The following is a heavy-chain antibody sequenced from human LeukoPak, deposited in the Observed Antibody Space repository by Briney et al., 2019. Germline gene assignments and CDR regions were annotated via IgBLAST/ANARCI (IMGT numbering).Heavy chain of an antibody. CDR2: ISSSSSYI. V-gene: IGHV3-21*01. CDR3: ARTILEWLSYIPGDMVY. Sequence: GGSLRLSCAASGFTFSNYAMGWVRQAPGKGLEWVSSISSSSSYIYYADSVKGRFTISRDNAKNSLYLQMNSLRAEDTAVYYCARTILEWLSYIPGDMVYWGQGALVSVSS. J-gene: IGHJ4*02. CDR1: GFTFSNYA. D-gene: IGHD3-3*01.